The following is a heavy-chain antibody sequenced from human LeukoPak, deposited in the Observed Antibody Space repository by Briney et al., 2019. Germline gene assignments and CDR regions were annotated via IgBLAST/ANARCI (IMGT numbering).Heavy chain of an antibody. D-gene: IGHD5-24*01. Sequence: PGGSLRLSCAASGFTFSVAAMTWVRQAPGKGLGWVSLIGASGESTYYADSVKGRFTISRDNSENTLSLQMNSLRVEDTAMYFCAKDIQLSTWGLGTMVTVSS. J-gene: IGHJ3*01. CDR2: IGASGEST. CDR3: AKDIQLST. CDR1: GFTFSVAA. V-gene: IGHV3-23*01.